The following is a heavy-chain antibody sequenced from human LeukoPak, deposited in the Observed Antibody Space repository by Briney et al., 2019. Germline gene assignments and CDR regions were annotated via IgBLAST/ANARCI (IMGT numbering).Heavy chain of an antibody. Sequence: PGRSLRLSCAASGFTFRSYAMSWVRHAPGNGLKWVSGISGGSHTTNYVDSVEGRFTISRDNPKNTLYLQMDSLRAEDTAVYFCAEGYYYDSSYHFDYWGQGTLVTVSS. CDR3: AEGYYYDSSYHFDY. J-gene: IGHJ4*02. CDR2: ISGGSHTT. V-gene: IGHV3-23*01. D-gene: IGHD3-22*01. CDR1: GFTFRSYA.